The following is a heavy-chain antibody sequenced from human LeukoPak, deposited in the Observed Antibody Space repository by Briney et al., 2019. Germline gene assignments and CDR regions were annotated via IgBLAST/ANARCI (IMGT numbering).Heavy chain of an antibody. V-gene: IGHV1-69*04. CDR2: IIPILGIA. Sequence: SVKVSCKASGGTFSSYAISWVRQAPGQGLEWMGRIIPILGIANYAQKFQGRVTITADKSTSTAYMELSSLRSEDTAVYYCARAKCSSGWYDAGGAFDIWGQGTMVTVSS. J-gene: IGHJ3*02. CDR1: GGTFSSYA. CDR3: ARAKCSSGWYDAGGAFDI. D-gene: IGHD6-19*01.